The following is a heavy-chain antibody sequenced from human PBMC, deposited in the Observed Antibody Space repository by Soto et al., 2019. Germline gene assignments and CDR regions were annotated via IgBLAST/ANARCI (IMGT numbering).Heavy chain of an antibody. CDR1: GGSISSYY. J-gene: IGHJ4*02. CDR3: ARQRPYGSGSYYIPSASQNFDY. Sequence: SETLSLTCTVSGGSISSYYWSWIRQPPGKGLEWIGYIYYSGITNYNPSLKSRVTISVDTSKNQFSLKLSSVTAADTAVYYCARQRPYGSGSYYIPSASQNFDYWGQGTLVTVSS. CDR2: IYYSGIT. V-gene: IGHV4-59*08. D-gene: IGHD3-10*01.